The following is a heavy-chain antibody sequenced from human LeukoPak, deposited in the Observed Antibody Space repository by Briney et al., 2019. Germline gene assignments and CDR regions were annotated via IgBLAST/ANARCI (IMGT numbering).Heavy chain of an antibody. CDR2: IYTSGST. D-gene: IGHD5-18*01. Sequence: SETLSLTCTVSGGSISSYNWSWIRQPPGKGLEWIGRIYTSGSTNYNPSLKSRVTMSVDTSKNQFSLKLSSVTAAETAVYYWATNLPGYSYGYWVAWGQGSMVTVSS. CDR3: ATNLPGYSYGYWVA. J-gene: IGHJ5*02. CDR1: GGSISSYN. V-gene: IGHV4-4*07.